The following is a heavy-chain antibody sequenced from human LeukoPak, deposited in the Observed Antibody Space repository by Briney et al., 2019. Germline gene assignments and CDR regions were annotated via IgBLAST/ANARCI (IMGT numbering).Heavy chain of an antibody. D-gene: IGHD5-12*01. V-gene: IGHV1-18*01. CDR2: ISDYNGNT. CDR3: ARAASGYSGYGPFDY. Sequence: ASVKVSCKASGYTFTSYGISWVRQAPGQGLEWMGWISDYNGNTNYAQKLQGRVTMTTDTSTSTAYMELRSLRSDDTAVYYCARAASGYSGYGPFDYWGQGTLVTVSS. J-gene: IGHJ4*02. CDR1: GYTFTSYG.